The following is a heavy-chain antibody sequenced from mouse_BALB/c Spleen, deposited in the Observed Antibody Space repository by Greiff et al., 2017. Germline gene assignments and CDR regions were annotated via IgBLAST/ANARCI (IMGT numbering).Heavy chain of an antibody. J-gene: IGHJ3*01. D-gene: IGHD2-10*02. CDR2: INSNGGST. CDR3: ASLLVWPLP. V-gene: IGHV5-6-3*01. Sequence: EVKLQESGGGLVQPGGSLKLSCAASGFTFSSYGMSWVRQTPDKRLELVATINSNGGSTYYPDSVKGRFTISRDNAKNTLYLQMSSLKSEDTAMYYCASLLVWPLPGGQGTLVTVSA. CDR1: GFTFSSYG.